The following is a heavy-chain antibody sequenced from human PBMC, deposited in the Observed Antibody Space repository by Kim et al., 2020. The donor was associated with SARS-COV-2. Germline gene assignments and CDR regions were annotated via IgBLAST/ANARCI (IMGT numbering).Heavy chain of an antibody. CDR1: GFTFSSYS. J-gene: IGHJ6*02. V-gene: IGHV3-21*04. Sequence: GGSLRLSCAASGFTFSSYSMNWVRQAPGKGLEWVSSISSSSSYIYYADSVKGRFTISRDNAKNSLYLQMNSLRAEDTAVYYCARDGTDMYSSSWSYYYYYGMDVWGQGTTVTVSS. CDR2: ISSSSSYI. D-gene: IGHD6-13*01. CDR3: ARDGTDMYSSSWSYYYYYGMDV.